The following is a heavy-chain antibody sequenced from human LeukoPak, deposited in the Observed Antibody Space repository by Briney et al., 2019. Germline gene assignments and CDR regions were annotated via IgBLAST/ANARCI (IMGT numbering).Heavy chain of an antibody. J-gene: IGHJ4*02. CDR3: ARESFVIQLWLYYFDY. CDR2: INHSGST. Sequence: NPSETLSLTCAVYGGSFSGYYWSWIRQPPGKGLEWIGEINHSGSTNYNPSLKSRVTISVDTSKNQFSLKLSSVTAADTAVYYCARESFVIQLWLYYFDYWGQGTLVTVSS. CDR1: GGSFSGYY. V-gene: IGHV4-34*01. D-gene: IGHD5-18*01.